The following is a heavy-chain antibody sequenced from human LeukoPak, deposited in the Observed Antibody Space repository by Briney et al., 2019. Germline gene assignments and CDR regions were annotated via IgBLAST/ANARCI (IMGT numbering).Heavy chain of an antibody. V-gene: IGHV3-23*01. J-gene: IGHJ4*02. CDR2: ISGSGGST. CDR3: AKGTYYYDSSGY. D-gene: IGHD3-22*01. CDR1: GFTFNSYG. Sequence: PGGSLRLSCAASGFTFNSYGMTWVRQAPGKGLEWVSTISGSGGSTYYADSVKGRFTSSRDNSKNTLYMQMNSLRAEDTALYYCAKGTYYYDSSGYWGQGTLVTVSS.